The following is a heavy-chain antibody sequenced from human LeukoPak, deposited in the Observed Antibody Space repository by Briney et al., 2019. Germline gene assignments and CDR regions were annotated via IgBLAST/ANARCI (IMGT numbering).Heavy chain of an antibody. CDR2: INHSGST. CDR1: GGSFSGYY. J-gene: IGHJ4*02. Sequence: SETLSLTCAVYGGSFSGYYWSWIRQPPGKGLEWIGEINHSGSTNYNPSLKSRDTISVDTSKNQFSLKLSSVTAADTAVYYCARGPRRRTDYWGQGTLVTVSS. CDR3: ARGPRRRTDY. V-gene: IGHV4-34*01.